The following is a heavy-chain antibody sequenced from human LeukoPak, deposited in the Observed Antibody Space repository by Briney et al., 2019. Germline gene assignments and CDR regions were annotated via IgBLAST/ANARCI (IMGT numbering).Heavy chain of an antibody. CDR2: IYYSEST. CDR3: ARSGIRPYYYYYYGMDV. V-gene: IGHV4-59*01. CDR1: GGSIGSYY. J-gene: IGHJ6*02. Sequence: SETLSLTCTVSGGSIGSYYWNWIRQPPGKGLEWVGYIYYSESTNYNPSLKSRATISVDTSKNQFSLKLSSVTAADTAVYYCARSGIRPYYYYYYGMDVWGQGTTVTVSS. D-gene: IGHD1-1*01.